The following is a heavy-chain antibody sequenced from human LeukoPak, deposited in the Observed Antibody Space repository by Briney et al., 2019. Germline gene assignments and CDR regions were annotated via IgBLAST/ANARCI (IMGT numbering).Heavy chain of an antibody. J-gene: IGHJ4*02. Sequence: GGSLTLLCAASGFTFSSYDMSWVRQAPGKGLEWVSGISGSGSNTYYADSVKGRFTISRANSKNTLYLQINSLRAEDTAVYFCAKTHNPNFWNGYYYFDYWGQGALVTLSS. CDR1: GFTFSSYD. CDR3: AKTHNPNFWNGYYYFDY. D-gene: IGHD3-3*01. CDR2: ISGSGSNT. V-gene: IGHV3-23*01.